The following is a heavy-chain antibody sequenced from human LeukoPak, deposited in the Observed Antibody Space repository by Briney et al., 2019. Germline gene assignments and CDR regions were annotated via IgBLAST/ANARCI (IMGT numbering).Heavy chain of an antibody. J-gene: IGHJ4*02. V-gene: IGHV4-59*01. D-gene: IGHD2-2*01. CDR3: ARVREDIVVVPAAVSFDY. Sequence: SETLSLTCTVPGGSISSYYWSWIRQPPGKGLEWIGYIYYSGSTNYNPSLKSRVTTSVDTSKNQFSLKLSSVTAADTAVYYCARVREDIVVVPAAVSFDYWGQGTLVTVSS. CDR1: GGSISSYY. CDR2: IYYSGST.